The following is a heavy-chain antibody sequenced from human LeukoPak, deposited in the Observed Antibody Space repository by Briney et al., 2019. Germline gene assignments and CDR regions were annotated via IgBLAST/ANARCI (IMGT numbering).Heavy chain of an antibody. J-gene: IGHJ6*03. D-gene: IGHD1-1*01. V-gene: IGHV1-69*05. CDR3: ARANWNGDYYYYMDV. CDR1: GGTFSSYA. Sequence: SVKVSCKASGGTFSSYAISWLRQAPGQGLEWTGGIIPIFGTANYAQKFQGRVTITTDESTSTAYMVLSSLRSEDTAVYYCARANWNGDYYYYMDVWGKGTTVTVSS. CDR2: IIPIFGTA.